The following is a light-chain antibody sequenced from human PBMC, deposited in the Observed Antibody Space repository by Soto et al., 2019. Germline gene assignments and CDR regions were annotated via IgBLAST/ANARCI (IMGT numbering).Light chain of an antibody. Sequence: DIVMTQSPLSLPVTPGEPASISCRSSQSLLHSNGNNYLGWYLQKPGQSPQLLIYLASNRASGVPDRFSGSGSGTDFTLKISRVEAEDVGVYYCMQPLQSWTFGQGTKVDIK. CDR2: LAS. CDR1: QSLLHSNGNNY. J-gene: IGKJ1*01. V-gene: IGKV2-28*01. CDR3: MQPLQSWT.